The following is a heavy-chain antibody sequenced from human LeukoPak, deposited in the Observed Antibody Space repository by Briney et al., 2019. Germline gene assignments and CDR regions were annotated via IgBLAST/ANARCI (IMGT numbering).Heavy chain of an antibody. CDR1: GFTFSRYW. Sequence: PGGSLRLSCAGSGFTFSRYWMSWVRQAPGEVLEWVVNIKHDGGEQYYVDSVKGRFTTSRDNSKNTLYLQMNSLRAEDTAVYYCARAPSGSFINYYYYYMDVWGKGTTVTVSS. V-gene: IGHV3-7*03. J-gene: IGHJ6*03. D-gene: IGHD6-19*01. CDR3: ARAPSGSFINYYYYYMDV. CDR2: IKHDGGEQ.